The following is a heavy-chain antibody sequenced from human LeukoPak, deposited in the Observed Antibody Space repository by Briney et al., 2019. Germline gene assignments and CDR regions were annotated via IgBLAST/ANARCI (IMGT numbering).Heavy chain of an antibody. D-gene: IGHD5-24*01. CDR1: GFTVSSNY. Sequence: GGSLRLSCAASGFTVSSNYMSWVRQAPGKGLEWVSVIYSGGSTYYADSVKGRFTISRDNSKNTLYLQMDSLRAEDTAVYYCARVDPYYTDVWGKGTAVTVSS. J-gene: IGHJ6*03. CDR3: ARVDPYYTDV. V-gene: IGHV3-66*02. CDR2: IYSGGST.